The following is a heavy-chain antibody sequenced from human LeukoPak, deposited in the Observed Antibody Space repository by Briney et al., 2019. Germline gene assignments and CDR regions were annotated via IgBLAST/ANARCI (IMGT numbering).Heavy chain of an antibody. CDR3: ATDDYSGLLDY. V-gene: IGHV1-69-2*01. J-gene: IGHJ4*02. D-gene: IGHD4-11*01. CDR1: GYTFTDYY. Sequence: GAXVKVSCKVSGYTFTDYYMHWVRQAPGKGLEWMGLVNPEDGETIYAEKFQGRVTITADTSTDTAYMELSSLRSEDTAVYYCATDDYSGLLDYWGQGTLVTVSS. CDR2: VNPEDGET.